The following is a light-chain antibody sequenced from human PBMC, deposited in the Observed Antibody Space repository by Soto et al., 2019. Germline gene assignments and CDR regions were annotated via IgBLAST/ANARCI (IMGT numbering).Light chain of an antibody. CDR1: SSDVGGYDY. Sequence: QSALTQPPSASGSPGQPVTISCTGTSSDVGGYDYVSWYQQYPGRAPKLLIYEVSKRPSGVPDRFSGSKTGNTASLTVSGLQADDEADYYCASYAGDNKYLFGTGTKAPS. V-gene: IGLV2-8*01. CDR2: EVS. CDR3: ASYAGDNKYL. J-gene: IGLJ1*01.